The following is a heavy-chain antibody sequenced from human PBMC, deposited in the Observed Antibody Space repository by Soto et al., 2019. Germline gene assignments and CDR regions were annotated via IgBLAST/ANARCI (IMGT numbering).Heavy chain of an antibody. CDR2: IKEDGSEK. J-gene: IGHJ6*02. CDR1: GFTFSSYW. CDR3: ASSYGMDV. Sequence: EVQLVESGGGLVQPGGSLRLSCVASGFTFSSYWMSWVRQAPGKGLEWVANIKEDGSEKSYVDSVKGRFTISRDNAKNSLYLQMNSLRAEDTAVYYCASSYGMDVWGQGTTVTVSS. V-gene: IGHV3-7*01.